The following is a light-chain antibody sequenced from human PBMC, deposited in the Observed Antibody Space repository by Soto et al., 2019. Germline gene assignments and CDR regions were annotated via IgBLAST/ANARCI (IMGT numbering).Light chain of an antibody. CDR1: SGDVGGYNY. Sequence: QSVLTQPPSASGSPGQSVTISCTGTSGDVGGYNYVSWYQQHPGKAPKLMIYDVTKRPSGVPDRFSGSKSGNTASLTVSGLQAEDEADYYCSSYAGSNSFVVFGGGTQLTVL. V-gene: IGLV2-8*01. CDR2: DVT. CDR3: SSYAGSNSFVV. J-gene: IGLJ2*01.